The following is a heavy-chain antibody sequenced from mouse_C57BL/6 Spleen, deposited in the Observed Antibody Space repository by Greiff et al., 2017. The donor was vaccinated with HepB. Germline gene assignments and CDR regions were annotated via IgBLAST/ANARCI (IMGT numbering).Heavy chain of an antibody. CDR3: ARRRGISPGYSNYFDY. CDR1: GYTFTSYW. D-gene: IGHD2-5*01. J-gene: IGHJ2*01. V-gene: IGHV1-55*01. CDR2: IYPGSGST. Sequence: QVQLQQSGAELVKPGASVKMSCKASGYTFTSYWITWVKQRPGQGLEWIGDIYPGSGSTNYNEKFKSKATLTVDTSSSTAYMQLSSLTSEDSAVYYCARRRGISPGYSNYFDYWGQGTTLTVSS.